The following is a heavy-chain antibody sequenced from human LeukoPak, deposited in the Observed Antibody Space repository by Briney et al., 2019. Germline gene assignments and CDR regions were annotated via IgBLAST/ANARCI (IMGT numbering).Heavy chain of an antibody. V-gene: IGHV4-59*01. J-gene: IGHJ4*02. CDR1: GGSISSYY. D-gene: IGHD3-16*01. CDR3: ARYGLIRGFEY. Sequence: KASETLSLTCTVSGGSISSYYWSWLRQPPGKELEWIGYIYYSGSTNYSPSLKSRVTISVDTSKNQFSLKLSSVTAADTAVYYCARYGLIRGFEYWGQGTLVTVSS. CDR2: IYYSGST.